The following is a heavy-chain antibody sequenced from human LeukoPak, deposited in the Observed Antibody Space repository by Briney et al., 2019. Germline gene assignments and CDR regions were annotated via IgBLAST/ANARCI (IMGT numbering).Heavy chain of an antibody. CDR1: GFTFSSYA. Sequence: PGRSLRLSCAASGFTFSSYAMHWVRQAPGKGLEWVAVVSYDGSNKYYADSVKGRFTISRDNSKNTLYLQMNSLRAEDTAVHYCAREGYDILTVRADYYFDYWGQGTLVTVSS. CDR3: AREGYDILTVRADYYFDY. V-gene: IGHV3-30-3*01. CDR2: VSYDGSNK. J-gene: IGHJ4*02. D-gene: IGHD3-9*01.